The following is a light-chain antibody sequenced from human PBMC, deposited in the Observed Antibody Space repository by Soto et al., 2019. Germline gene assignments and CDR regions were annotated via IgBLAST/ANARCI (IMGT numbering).Light chain of an antibody. V-gene: IGLV1-51*01. CDR2: DNY. CDR1: SSNIGKTF. J-gene: IGLJ2*01. Sequence: QSVLPQPPAVSAAPGQKVTISCSGTSSNIGKTFVSWYQHLPGTAPKLLIYDNYKRPSGIPDRFSGSKSGTSATLGITGLQTGDEADYYCAAWDTSLHALILGGGNKLTVL. CDR3: AAWDTSLHALI.